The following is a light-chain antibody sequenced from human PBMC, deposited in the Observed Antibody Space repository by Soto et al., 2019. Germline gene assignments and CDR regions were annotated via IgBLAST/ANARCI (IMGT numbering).Light chain of an antibody. CDR3: LLFYGGVRV. V-gene: IGLV7-46*01. CDR2: HTS. J-gene: IGLJ3*02. Sequence: QAVVTQEPSLTVSPGGTVTLTCGSSTGPVTSGHYPYWLQQKPGQAPRTLIYHTSNTVSWTPGRFSGSLLGGKAALTLSGAEPEDEAEYYCLLFYGGVRVFGGGTKLTVL. CDR1: TGPVTSGHY.